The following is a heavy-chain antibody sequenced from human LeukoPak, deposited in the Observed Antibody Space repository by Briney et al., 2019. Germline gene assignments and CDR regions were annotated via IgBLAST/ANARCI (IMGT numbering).Heavy chain of an antibody. Sequence: ASVKVSCKASGYTFTGYYMHWVRQAPGQGLEWMRWINPNSGGTNYAQKFQGRVTMTRDTSISTAYMELSRLRSDDTAVYYCARINSGWDYYYYGMDVWGQGTTVTVSS. CDR1: GYTFTGYY. CDR3: ARINSGWDYYYYGMDV. CDR2: INPNSGGT. V-gene: IGHV1-2*02. J-gene: IGHJ6*02. D-gene: IGHD7-27*01.